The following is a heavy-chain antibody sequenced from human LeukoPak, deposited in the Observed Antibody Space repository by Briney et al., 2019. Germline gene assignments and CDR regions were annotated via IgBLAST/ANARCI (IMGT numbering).Heavy chain of an antibody. D-gene: IGHD2-2*01. CDR2: ISGSGGST. J-gene: IGHJ4*02. CDR3: AKDPGYQVVYCFDY. Sequence: GRSLRLSCAASGFTFDDYAMHWVRQAPGKGLEWVSGISGSGGSTDYADSVKGRFTISRDNSKNTLYLQMNSLRVEDTAVYYCAKDPGYQVVYCFDYWGQGTLVTVSS. V-gene: IGHV3-23*01. CDR1: GFTFDDYA.